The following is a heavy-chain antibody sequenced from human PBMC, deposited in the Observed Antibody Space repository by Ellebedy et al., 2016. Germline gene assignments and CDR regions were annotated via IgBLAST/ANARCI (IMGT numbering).Heavy chain of an antibody. Sequence: GGSLRLSXAASGLTFNNAWMTWVRQAPGKGLEWIGRIKSKSAGGTAEYAAPVNAAPVKGRFTISRDDSKHTLYLQMNSLKTEDTAVYYCATSYDYYYYMDVWGRGTTVTVSS. CDR1: GLTFNNAW. J-gene: IGHJ6*03. V-gene: IGHV3-15*01. CDR2: IKSKSAGGTA. CDR3: ATSYDYYYYMDV.